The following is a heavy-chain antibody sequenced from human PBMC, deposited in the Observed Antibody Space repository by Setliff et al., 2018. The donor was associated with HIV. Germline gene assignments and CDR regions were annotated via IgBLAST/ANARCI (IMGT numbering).Heavy chain of an antibody. D-gene: IGHD3-10*01. V-gene: IGHV4-31*03. CDR2: MSYSGST. CDR1: GASFSSGGYY. J-gene: IGHJ5*02. Sequence: PSETLSLTCNVSGASFSSGGYYWSWIRQHPGKGLEWIGYMSYSGSTFYNPSLKSRVTISVDTSKNQFSLQLSSLTAADTAVYYCARGGGRGVTLLNWFDPWGQGTLVTVSS. CDR3: ARGGGRGVTLLNWFDP.